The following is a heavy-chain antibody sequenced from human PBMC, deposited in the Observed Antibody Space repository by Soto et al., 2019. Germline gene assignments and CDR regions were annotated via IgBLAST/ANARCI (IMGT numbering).Heavy chain of an antibody. V-gene: IGHV3-33*01. Sequence: GGSLRLSCAASGFTFSSYGMHWVRQAPGKGLEWVAVIWYDGSNKYYADSVKGRFTISRDNSKNTLSLQMNSPRVEDTAVYYCARDRYGDYGYYFDYWGQGTLVTVSS. CDR3: ARDRYGDYGYYFDY. CDR2: IWYDGSNK. J-gene: IGHJ4*02. CDR1: GFTFSSYG. D-gene: IGHD4-17*01.